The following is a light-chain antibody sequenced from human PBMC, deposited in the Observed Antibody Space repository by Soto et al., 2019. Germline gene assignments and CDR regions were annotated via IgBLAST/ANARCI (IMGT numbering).Light chain of an antibody. CDR1: SSDVGGYNY. CDR3: SSYTGSFTLAV. CDR2: DVS. Sequence: QSALTQPASVSGSPGQSITIFCTGTSSDVGGYNYVSWYQQHPGSAPKLMIYDVSSRPSGVSNRFSGSKSGNTASLTISGLQAEDEADYYCSSYTGSFTLAVFGSGTKLTVL. J-gene: IGLJ1*01. V-gene: IGLV2-14*03.